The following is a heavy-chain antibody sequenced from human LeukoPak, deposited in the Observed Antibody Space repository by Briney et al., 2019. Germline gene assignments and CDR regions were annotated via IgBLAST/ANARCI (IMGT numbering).Heavy chain of an antibody. V-gene: IGHV3-33*01. CDR1: GFTFSTYG. CDR3: ARAKGMADRSAYYLDY. J-gene: IGHJ4*02. Sequence: GRSLRLSCAASGFTFSTYGMHWVRQAPGKGLEWVAVIWFDGSNKYYGDSVEGRFTISRDNSKSTLYLQMNSLRADDTAVYFCARAKGMADRSAYYLDYWGQGTLVTVSS. D-gene: IGHD3-22*01. CDR2: IWFDGSNK.